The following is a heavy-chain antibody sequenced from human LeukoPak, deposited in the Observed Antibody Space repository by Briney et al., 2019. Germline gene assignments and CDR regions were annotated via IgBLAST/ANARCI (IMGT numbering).Heavy chain of an antibody. Sequence: APVKVSCKASGYTFTGYYMHWVRQAPGQGLEWMGWINPNSGGTNYAQKFQGRVTMTRDTSISTAYMELSRLRSDDTAVYYCARDLGIVVPAAMGIDPWGQGTLVTVSS. V-gene: IGHV1-2*02. D-gene: IGHD2-2*01. CDR3: ARDLGIVVPAAMGIDP. CDR1: GYTFTGYY. CDR2: INPNSGGT. J-gene: IGHJ5*02.